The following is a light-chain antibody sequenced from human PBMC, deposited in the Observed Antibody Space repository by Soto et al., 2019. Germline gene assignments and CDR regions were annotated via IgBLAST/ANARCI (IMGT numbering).Light chain of an antibody. CDR3: TSYTSSSTSVV. CDR2: DVS. Sequence: QSALTQPASVSGSAGQSITISCTGTSSDVGGYNYVSWYQQHPGKAPKLMIYDVSSRPSGVSNRFSVSKSGNTASLTISGLQAEDAADYYCTSYTSSSTSVVFGGGTRSPS. J-gene: IGLJ2*01. V-gene: IGLV2-14*01. CDR1: SSDVGGYNY.